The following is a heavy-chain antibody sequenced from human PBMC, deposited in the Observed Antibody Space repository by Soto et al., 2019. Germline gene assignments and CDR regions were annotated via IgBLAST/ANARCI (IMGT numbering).Heavy chain of an antibody. CDR3: AGSTYYYDSSGPTYFDY. J-gene: IGHJ4*02. D-gene: IGHD3-22*01. Sequence: ASVKVSCKASGYTFTSYGISWVRQAPGQGLEWMGWISAYNGNTNYAQKLQGRVTMTTDTSTSTAYMELRSLRSDDTAVYYCAGSTYYYDSSGPTYFDYWGQGTLVTVS. CDR2: ISAYNGNT. CDR1: GYTFTSYG. V-gene: IGHV1-18*01.